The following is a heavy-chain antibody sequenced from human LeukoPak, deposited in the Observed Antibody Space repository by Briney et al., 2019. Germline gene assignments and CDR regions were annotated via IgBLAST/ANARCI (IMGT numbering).Heavy chain of an antibody. CDR3: TTVVIGEVPTMI. Sequence: ASVKVSCKVSGYTLSELSMHWVRQTPGKGLEWMGGFDPEDGETVYAQKFQGRVTMTEDTSTDTAYMELISLRSDDTGMYYCTTVVIGEVPTMIWGQGTLVTVSS. J-gene: IGHJ4*02. CDR1: GYTLSELS. D-gene: IGHD5-24*01. V-gene: IGHV1-24*01. CDR2: FDPEDGET.